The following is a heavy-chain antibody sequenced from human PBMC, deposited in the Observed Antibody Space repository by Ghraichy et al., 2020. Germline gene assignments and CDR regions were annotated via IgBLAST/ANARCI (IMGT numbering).Heavy chain of an antibody. CDR3: ARASGYSYGYFDY. J-gene: IGHJ4*02. CDR1: GYSFSSQW. Sequence: GGSLRLSCKGSGYSFSSQWIGWARQMPGKGLEWMGIIYPGDSDMRYSPSFQGQVTISADKSISTAYLQWSSLKASDTAMYYCARASGYSYGYFDYWGQGTLVTVSS. CDR2: IYPGDSDM. D-gene: IGHD5-18*01. V-gene: IGHV5-51*01.